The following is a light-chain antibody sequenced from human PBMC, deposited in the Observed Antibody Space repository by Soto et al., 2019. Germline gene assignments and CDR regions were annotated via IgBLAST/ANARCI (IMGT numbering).Light chain of an antibody. CDR2: GAS. J-gene: IGKJ1*01. V-gene: IGKV3-15*01. CDR3: QQYNNWPRT. CDR1: QSVSSS. Sequence: EIVMTQAPSTLSLSPVERATLSCRASQSVSSSVAWYQQKPGQAPRLLIYGASTRATGIPARFSGSGSGTEFTLTISSLQSEDFAVYYCQQYNNWPRTFGQGTKVDIK.